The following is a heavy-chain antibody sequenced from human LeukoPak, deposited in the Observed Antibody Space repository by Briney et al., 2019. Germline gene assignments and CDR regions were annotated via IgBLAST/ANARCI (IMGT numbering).Heavy chain of an antibody. Sequence: GGSLRLSCAASGFTFSSYAMSWVRQAPGKGLEWVSAISGSGGSTYYADSVKGRFTISRDNSKNTLYLQMNSLRAEDTAVYYCAKDQSDYYDFWSGYPLDYWGQGTLVTVSS. CDR3: AKDQSDYYDFWSGYPLDY. CDR1: GFTFSSYA. CDR2: ISGSGGST. J-gene: IGHJ4*02. D-gene: IGHD3-3*01. V-gene: IGHV3-23*01.